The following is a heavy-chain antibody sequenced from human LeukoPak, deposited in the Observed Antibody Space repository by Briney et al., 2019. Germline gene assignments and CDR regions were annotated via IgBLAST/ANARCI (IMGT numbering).Heavy chain of an antibody. CDR1: GFTFSSYA. J-gene: IGHJ6*02. CDR2: ISGSGGST. D-gene: IGHD3-3*01. V-gene: IGHV3-23*01. Sequence: PGGSLRLSCAASGFTFSSYAMSWVRQAPGKGLEWVSAISGSGGSTYYADSVKGRFTISRDNSKNTLYLQMNSLRAEDTAVYYCAKDLAPPYYDFWSGGNYYGMDVWGQGTTVTVSS. CDR3: AKDLAPPYYDFWSGGNYYGMDV.